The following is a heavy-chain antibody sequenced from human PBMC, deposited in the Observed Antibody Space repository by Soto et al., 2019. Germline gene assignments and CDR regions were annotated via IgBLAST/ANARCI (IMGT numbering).Heavy chain of an antibody. Sequence: EVQLLDSGGGWVQPGGSLRLSCVASGFVFSDYAMSWVRQAPGKGLEWVSAISAGGSDTSYAESVKGRFTVSRVKSKNTLYLQMNTLRAEDTAIYYCASVPIWCGSSSCYTEGFDSWGQGTLVTVSS. D-gene: IGHD2-2*01. CDR3: ASVPIWCGSSSCYTEGFDS. V-gene: IGHV3-23*01. J-gene: IGHJ4*02. CDR1: GFVFSDYA. CDR2: ISAGGSDT.